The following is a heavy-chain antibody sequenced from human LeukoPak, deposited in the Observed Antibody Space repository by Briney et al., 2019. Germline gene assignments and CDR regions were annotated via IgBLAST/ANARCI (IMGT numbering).Heavy chain of an antibody. V-gene: IGHV1-8*03. D-gene: IGHD6-19*01. CDR1: GGTFSSYA. CDR2: MNPNSGNT. J-gene: IGHJ4*02. CDR3: ARFGAVAGTMGVD. Sequence: ASVKVSCKASGGTFSSYAINWVRQATGQGLEWMGWMNPNSGNTGYAQKFQGRVTITRNTSISTAYMELSSLRSEDTAVYYCARFGAVAGTMGVDWGQGTLVTVSS.